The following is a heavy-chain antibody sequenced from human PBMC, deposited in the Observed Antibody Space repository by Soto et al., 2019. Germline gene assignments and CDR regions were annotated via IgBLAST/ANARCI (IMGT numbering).Heavy chain of an antibody. CDR3: AREALGYCSSTSCSGRFDP. V-gene: IGHV4-59*01. CDR1: GGSISSYY. Sequence: QVQLQESGPGLVKPSETLSLTCTVSGGSISSYYWSWIRQPPGKGLEWIGYIYYSGSTNYNPSLNSRVTLSVDTPKNHCSLKLSSVTAADTAVYYCAREALGYCSSTSCSGRFDPWGQGTLVTVSS. D-gene: IGHD2-2*01. J-gene: IGHJ5*02. CDR2: IYYSGST.